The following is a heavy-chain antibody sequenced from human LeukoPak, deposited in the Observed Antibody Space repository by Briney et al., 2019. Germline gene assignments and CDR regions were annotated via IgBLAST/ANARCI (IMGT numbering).Heavy chain of an antibody. V-gene: IGHV4-34*01. CDR3: ARVAARPYYYYYMDV. CDR2: INHSGST. D-gene: IGHD6-6*01. J-gene: IGHJ6*03. Sequence: SETLSLTCAVYGGSFSGYYCSWIRQPPGKGLEWIGEINHSGSTNYNPSLKSRVTISVDTSKNQFSLKLSSVTAADTAVYYCARVAARPYYYYYMDVWGKGTTVTVSS. CDR1: GGSFSGYY.